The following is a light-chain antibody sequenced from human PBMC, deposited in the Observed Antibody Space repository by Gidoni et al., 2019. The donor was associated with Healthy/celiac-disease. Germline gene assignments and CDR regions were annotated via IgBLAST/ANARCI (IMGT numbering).Light chain of an antibody. Sequence: QSVLTQPPSVSGAPGQRVTISCTGNSSNIGAGYDVHWYQKLPGPAPKLLIYGNSNRPSGVPDRFSGSKSGTSASLAITGLQAEDEADYYCQSYDSSLSLYVFGTGTKVTVL. CDR1: SSNIGAGYD. V-gene: IGLV1-40*01. CDR2: GNS. CDR3: QSYDSSLSLYV. J-gene: IGLJ1*01.